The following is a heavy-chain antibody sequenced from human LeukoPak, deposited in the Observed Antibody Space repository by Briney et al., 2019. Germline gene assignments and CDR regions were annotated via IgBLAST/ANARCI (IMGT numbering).Heavy chain of an antibody. V-gene: IGHV3-30*04. D-gene: IGHD6-25*01. CDR2: ISYDGSNK. Sequence: PGGSLRLSCAASGFTFSIYTIHWVRQAPGKGLEWVALISYDGSNKYYGDSVKGRFTISRDNSKNTLYLQMNSLRAEDTAVFYCARALERLEYWYFDLWGRGTLVTVSS. CDR1: GFTFSIYT. CDR3: ARALERLEYWYFDL. J-gene: IGHJ2*01.